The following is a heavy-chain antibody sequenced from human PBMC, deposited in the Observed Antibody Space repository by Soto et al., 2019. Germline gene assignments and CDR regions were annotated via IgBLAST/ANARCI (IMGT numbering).Heavy chain of an antibody. CDR2: ISSSSSYI. CDR1: GFTFSSYS. J-gene: IGHJ6*04. Sequence: GGSLRLSCAASGFTFSSYSMNWVRQAPGKGLEWVSSISSSSSYIYYADSVKGRFTISRDNAKNSLYLQMNSLRAEDTAVYYCARIPPLYGDQPCVWGKGTTVTVSS. V-gene: IGHV3-21*01. D-gene: IGHD4-17*01. CDR3: ARIPPLYGDQPCV.